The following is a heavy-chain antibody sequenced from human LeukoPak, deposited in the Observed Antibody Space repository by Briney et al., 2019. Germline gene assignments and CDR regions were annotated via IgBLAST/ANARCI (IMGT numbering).Heavy chain of an antibody. D-gene: IGHD3-10*01. CDR3: ASGAGKGFSPFDY. Sequence: ASVKVSCKASGYTFTGYYMHWVRQAPGQGLEWMGWINPNSGGTNYAQKFQGRVTMTRATSISTAYMELSRLRSDDTAVYYCASGAGKGFSPFDYWGQGTLVTVSS. CDR1: GYTFTGYY. J-gene: IGHJ4*02. V-gene: IGHV1-2*02. CDR2: INPNSGGT.